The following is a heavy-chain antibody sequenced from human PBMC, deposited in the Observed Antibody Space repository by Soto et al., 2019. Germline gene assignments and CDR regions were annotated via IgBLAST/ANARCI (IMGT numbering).Heavy chain of an antibody. V-gene: IGHV3-15*01. CDR1: GFTFTNAW. CDR3: TASTTTAIDP. D-gene: IGHD2-2*01. J-gene: IGHJ5*02. Sequence: PGGSLRLSCATSGFTFTNAWMSWVRQAPGKGLEWVGRIKSKTDGGTTDYAAPVKGRFTVSRDDSKNTLFLQMNSLKTEDTAVYYFTASTTTAIDPWAQGNLLTISS. CDR2: IKSKTDGGTT.